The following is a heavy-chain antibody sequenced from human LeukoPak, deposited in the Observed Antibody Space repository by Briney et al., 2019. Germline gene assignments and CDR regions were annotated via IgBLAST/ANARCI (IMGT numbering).Heavy chain of an antibody. V-gene: IGHV4-59*01. J-gene: IGHJ4*02. D-gene: IGHD5-24*01. CDR3: ARRRDGYNHFDY. CDR1: GGSISSYY. Sequence: SSETLSLTCTVSGGSISSYYWSWIRQPPGKGLEWIGYIYYSGSTNYNPSLKSRVTISVDTSKNQFSLKLSSVTAADTPVYYCARRRDGYNHFDYWGQGTLVTVSS. CDR2: IYYSGST.